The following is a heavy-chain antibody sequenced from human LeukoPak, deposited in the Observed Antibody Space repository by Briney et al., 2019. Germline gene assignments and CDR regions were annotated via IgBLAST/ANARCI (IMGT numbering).Heavy chain of an antibody. D-gene: IGHD6-13*01. CDR3: ARSVNIAAAGEAHAFDI. V-gene: IGHV4-30-4*08. CDR1: GGSISSGDYY. Sequence: SQTLSLTCTVSGGSISSGDYYWSWIRQPPGKGLEWIGYIYYSGSTYYNPSLKSRVTISVDTSKSQFSLKLSSVTAADTAVYYCARSVNIAAAGEAHAFDIWGQGTMVTVSS. CDR2: IYYSGST. J-gene: IGHJ3*02.